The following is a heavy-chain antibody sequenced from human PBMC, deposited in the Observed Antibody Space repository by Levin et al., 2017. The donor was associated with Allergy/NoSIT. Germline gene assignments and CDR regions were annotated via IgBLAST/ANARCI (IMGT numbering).Heavy chain of an antibody. V-gene: IGHV3-53*01. Sequence: GESLKISCAASGFTVSSHYMSWVRQAPGKGLEWVSVIYSGGSTYYADSVKGRFTISRDNSKNTLYLQMNSLRAEDTAVYYCARDSTTTHIWGQGTMVTVSS. CDR2: IYSGGST. CDR3: ARDSTTTHI. CDR1: GFTVSSHY. J-gene: IGHJ3*02. D-gene: IGHD5/OR15-5a*01.